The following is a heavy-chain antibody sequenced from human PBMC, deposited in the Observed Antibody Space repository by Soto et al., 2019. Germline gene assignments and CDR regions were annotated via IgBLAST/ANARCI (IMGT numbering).Heavy chain of an antibody. CDR1: GFTFSSFS. CDR3: ARVAYGLDY. D-gene: IGHD4-17*01. V-gene: IGHV3-21*01. J-gene: IGHJ4*02. Sequence: GGSLRLSCAASGFTFSSFSMNWVRQAPGRGLEWVSLISNSSNYIYYADSVKGRFTISRDNAKNSLYLQMNSLRAEDTAVYYCARVAYGLDYWGQGTLVTVSS. CDR2: ISNSSNYI.